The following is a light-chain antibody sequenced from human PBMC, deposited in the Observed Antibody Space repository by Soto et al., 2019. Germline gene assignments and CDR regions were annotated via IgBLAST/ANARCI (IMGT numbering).Light chain of an antibody. J-gene: IGKJ2*01. CDR2: GAS. CDR3: QQYGRT. Sequence: EIVMTQSPATLSVSPGERATLSCRASQSVSSNLAWYQQKPGQAPRLLIFGASTRATGISDRFRGSGSGTDFTLTINRLEPEDFAVYYCQQYGRTFGQGTKVDIK. V-gene: IGKV3D-15*01. CDR1: QSVSSN.